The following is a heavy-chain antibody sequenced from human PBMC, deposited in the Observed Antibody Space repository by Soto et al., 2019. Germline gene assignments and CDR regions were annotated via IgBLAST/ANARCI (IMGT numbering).Heavy chain of an antibody. J-gene: IGHJ4*02. D-gene: IGHD6-19*01. CDR3: ARSSSGWYTFDY. CDR1: GYTFTSYA. Sequence: QVQLVQSGAEVKKPGASVRVSCKASGYTFTSYAIHWVRQAPGQRLEWMGWINAGNGNTKYSQKFQGRVTITGDTSASTAYMELSSLRSEDTAVYYCARSSSGWYTFDYWGQGTLVTVSS. V-gene: IGHV1-3*01. CDR2: INAGNGNT.